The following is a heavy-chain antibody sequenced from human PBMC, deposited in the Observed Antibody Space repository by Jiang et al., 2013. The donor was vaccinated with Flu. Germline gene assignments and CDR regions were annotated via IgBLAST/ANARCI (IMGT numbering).Heavy chain of an antibody. V-gene: IGHV3-30*04. D-gene: IGHD3-10*01. CDR3: ARDFYPGSGTTGPFNLDF. CDR2: VSSDGKNV. J-gene: IGHJ4*02. Sequence: VQLVESGGGVVRPGRSPRLSCAASGFTFRMYSMSWVRQSPGKGLEWVAVVSSDGKNVYYADSVKGRFTISRDNSKNTLYLQMNSLRAEDTAVYYCARDFYPGSGTTGPFNLDFGDQGTLVTVSS. CDR1: GFTFRMYS.